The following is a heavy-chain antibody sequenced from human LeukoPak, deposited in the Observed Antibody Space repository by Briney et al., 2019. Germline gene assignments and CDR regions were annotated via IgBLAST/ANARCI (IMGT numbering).Heavy chain of an antibody. CDR2: IWYDGSNK. V-gene: IGHV3-33*01. CDR3: ARGNYHDTSGLDY. Sequence: GGSQRLSCAASGFTFSSYGMHWVRQAPGKGLEWVAVIWYDGSNKYYADSVKGRFSISRDNSKNTLYLQMNSLRAEDTAVYYCARGNYHDTSGLDYWGQGTLVTVSS. D-gene: IGHD3-22*01. J-gene: IGHJ4*02. CDR1: GFTFSSYG.